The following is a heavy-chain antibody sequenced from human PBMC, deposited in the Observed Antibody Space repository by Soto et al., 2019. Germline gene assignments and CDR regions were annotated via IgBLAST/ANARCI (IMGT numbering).Heavy chain of an antibody. Sequence: ASVKVSCKASGYDFNSYGITWVRQAHGQGLEWLGWISPYSDDTKYAQKLQGRVTVTMDRSSRTVYMDLRSLRSNDTAIYYCARGGYYDSSGSRGYHYYGMNVWGQGTTVTVSS. D-gene: IGHD3-22*01. CDR3: ARGGYYDSSGSRGYHYYGMNV. CDR1: GYDFNSYG. CDR2: ISPYSDDT. J-gene: IGHJ6*02. V-gene: IGHV1-18*01.